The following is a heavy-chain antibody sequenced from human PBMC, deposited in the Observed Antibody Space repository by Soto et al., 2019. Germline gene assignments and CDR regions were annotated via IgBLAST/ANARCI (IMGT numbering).Heavy chain of an antibody. Sequence: GESLKISCKGSGYSFTNFWIAWVRQMAGKGLEWMGIIYPGDSDIRYSPSFQGQVTISVDKSISTAYLQWSSLKASDTAMYYCARQRYSYGTLNWFDPWGQGTLVTVSS. J-gene: IGHJ5*02. D-gene: IGHD5-18*01. CDR3: ARQRYSYGTLNWFDP. CDR1: GYSFTNFW. V-gene: IGHV5-51*01. CDR2: IYPGDSDI.